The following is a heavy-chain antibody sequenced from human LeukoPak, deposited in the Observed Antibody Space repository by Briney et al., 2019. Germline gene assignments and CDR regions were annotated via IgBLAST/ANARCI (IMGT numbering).Heavy chain of an antibody. CDR2: IIPILGIA. CDR1: GGTFSGYA. CDR3: ARGAAAGPTTAFQH. Sequence: GASVKVSCKASGGTFSGYAISWVRQAPGQGLEWMGRIIPILGIANYAQKFQGRVTITADKSTSTAYMELSSLRSEDTAVYYCARGAAAGPTTAFQHWGQGTLVTVSS. V-gene: IGHV1-69*04. D-gene: IGHD6-13*01. J-gene: IGHJ1*01.